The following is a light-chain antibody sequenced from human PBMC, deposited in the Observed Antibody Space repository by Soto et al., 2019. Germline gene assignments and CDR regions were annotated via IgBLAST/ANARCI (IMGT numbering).Light chain of an antibody. J-gene: IGLJ3*02. CDR1: SSDVGGYNY. CDR3: SSYTSSSTRR. Sequence: QSVLTQPASVSGSPGQSITISCTGTSSDVGGYNYVSWYQQHPDKAPKLMIYEVSNRPSGVSNRFSGSKSGNTASLTISGLQAEDEADYYCSSYTSSSTRRFGGGTKLTVL. V-gene: IGLV2-14*01. CDR2: EVS.